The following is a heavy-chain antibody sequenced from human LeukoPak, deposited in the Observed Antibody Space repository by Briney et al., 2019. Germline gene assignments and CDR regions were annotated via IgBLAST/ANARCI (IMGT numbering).Heavy chain of an antibody. CDR3: ANEITMVRGLPDY. CDR1: GYTFTGYY. D-gene: IGHD3-10*01. J-gene: IGHJ4*02. Sequence: GASVKVSCKASGYTFTGYYMHWVRQAPGQGLEWMGWINPNSGGANYAQKFQGRVTMTRDTSISTAYMELSRLRSDDTAVYYCANEITMVRGLPDYWGQGTLVTVSS. CDR2: INPNSGGA. V-gene: IGHV1-2*02.